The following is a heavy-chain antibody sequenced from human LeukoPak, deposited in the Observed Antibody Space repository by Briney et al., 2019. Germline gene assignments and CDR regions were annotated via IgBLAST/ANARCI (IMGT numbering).Heavy chain of an antibody. J-gene: IGHJ4*02. CDR3: LAGGGY. V-gene: IGHV3-7*01. D-gene: IGHD3-16*01. CDR1: GLTFARLS. CDR2: INPAGSET. Sequence: PGGSLRVSCAASGLTFARLSMNWVRQAPGKGLEWVSNINPAGSETSSVDSVKGRFTVSRDNARNSLYLQMNWLRGEDTAVYYCLAGGGYWGQGTLVSVSS.